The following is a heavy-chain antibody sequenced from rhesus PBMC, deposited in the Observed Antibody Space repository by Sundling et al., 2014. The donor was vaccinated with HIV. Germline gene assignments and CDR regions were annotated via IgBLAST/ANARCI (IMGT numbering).Heavy chain of an antibody. CDR1: GVSISSNY. J-gene: IGHJ4*01. CDR3: ARFIALAAIFDY. Sequence: QAQLQESGPAVVKPSETLSLTCAVSGVSISSNYWTWIRQAPGKGLEWIGEINGNSGSTNYNPSLKSRVTISKDTSKNQFSLKLSSVTAADTAEYYCARFIALAAIFDYWGQGVLVTVSS. CDR2: INGNSGST. D-gene: IGHD6-31*01. V-gene: IGHV4-80*01.